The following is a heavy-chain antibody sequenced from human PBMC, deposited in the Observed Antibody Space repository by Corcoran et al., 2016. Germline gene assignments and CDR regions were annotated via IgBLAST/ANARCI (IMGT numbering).Heavy chain of an antibody. D-gene: IGHD3-9*01. CDR3: ARVPYYDILTGYYSHYFDY. CDR1: GYTFTSYG. CDR2: ISAYNGNT. V-gene: IGHV1-18*01. Sequence: QVQLVQSGAEVKKPGASVKVSCKASGYTFTSYGISWVRQAPGQGLEWMGWISAYNGNTNYAQKLQGRVTMTTDTSTSPAYMELRSLRSGDTDVYYCARVPYYDILTGYYSHYFDYWGQGTLVTVSS. J-gene: IGHJ4*02.